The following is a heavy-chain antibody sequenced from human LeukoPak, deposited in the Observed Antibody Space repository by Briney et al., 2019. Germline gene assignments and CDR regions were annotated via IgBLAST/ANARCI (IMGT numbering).Heavy chain of an antibody. V-gene: IGHV3-74*01. CDR3: ARAEYYYDSSGYYSPYFDY. Sequence: GGSLRLSCAASGFTFSSYWMHWVRQAPGKGLVWVSRINSDGSSKSYADSVKGRFTISRDNAKNTLYLQMNSLRAEDTAVYYCARAEYYYDSSGYYSPYFDYWGQGTLVTVSS. D-gene: IGHD3-22*01. J-gene: IGHJ4*02. CDR2: INSDGSSK. CDR1: GFTFSSYW.